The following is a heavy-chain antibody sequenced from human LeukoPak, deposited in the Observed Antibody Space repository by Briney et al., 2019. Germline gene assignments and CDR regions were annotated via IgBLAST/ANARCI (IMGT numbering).Heavy chain of an antibody. Sequence: GESLKISCKGSGYGFTSYWIGWVRQMPGKGLEWMGIIYPGDSDTRYSPSFQGQVTISADKSISTAYLQWSSLKASDTAMYYCARPRDILTGYFGGAFDIWGQGTMVTVSS. D-gene: IGHD3-9*01. CDR1: GYGFTSYW. J-gene: IGHJ3*02. CDR3: ARPRDILTGYFGGAFDI. CDR2: IYPGDSDT. V-gene: IGHV5-51*01.